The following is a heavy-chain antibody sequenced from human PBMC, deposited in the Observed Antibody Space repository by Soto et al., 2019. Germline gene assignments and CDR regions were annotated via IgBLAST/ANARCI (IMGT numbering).Heavy chain of an antibody. V-gene: IGHV1-2*02. CDR1: GYTFTDYY. D-gene: IGHD3-22*01. CDR3: ASHDGSGYYSLGY. J-gene: IGHJ4*02. Sequence: ASVKVSCKASGYTFTDYYMHWVRQAPGQGLEWMGWINPNSGGTNYAQKFQGRVTMTRDTSISTAYMELSRLRSDDTAMYYCASHDGSGYYSLGYWGQGTLVTSPQ. CDR2: INPNSGGT.